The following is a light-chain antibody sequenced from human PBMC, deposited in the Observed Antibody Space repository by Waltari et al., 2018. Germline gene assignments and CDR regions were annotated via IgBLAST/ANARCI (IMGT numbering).Light chain of an antibody. V-gene: IGKV1-5*01. CDR3: HQYNSYPWT. Sequence: TQSPGTLSLSPGERATLSCRASQSISSWLAWYQQKPGKAPKLLIYDVSSLESGVPSRFSGSGSGTEFTLTISSLQPDDFATYYCHQYNSYPWTFGQGTKVEIK. CDR2: DVS. J-gene: IGKJ1*01. CDR1: QSISSW.